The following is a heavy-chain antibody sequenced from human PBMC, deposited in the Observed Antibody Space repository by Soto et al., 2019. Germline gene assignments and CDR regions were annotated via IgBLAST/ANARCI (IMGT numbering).Heavy chain of an antibody. CDR1: GYTFTSYG. CDR2: ISTYNGDT. CDR3: ARDRWGLDY. Sequence: QVQLVQSGAEVKKPGASVKVSCKASGYTFTSYGISWVRQAPGQGLEWMAWISTYNGDTNYAQKFQGRVTMTTDTSTNTAYMEMSSLRSDDTAVYYCARDRWGLDYWGQGTLVTGSS. V-gene: IGHV1-18*01. J-gene: IGHJ4*02. D-gene: IGHD3-16*01.